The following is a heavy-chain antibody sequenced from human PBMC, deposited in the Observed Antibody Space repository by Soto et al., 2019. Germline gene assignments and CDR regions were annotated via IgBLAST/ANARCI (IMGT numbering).Heavy chain of an antibody. CDR3: ARENSYFYY. Sequence: QIQLLQSGAEVKKPGASVKVTCKASGYTFRNFGISWVRQAPGHGLEWMGWISAYNANANYAQKFQGRLTMTADTSTSTAYMELRSRRSDDTAVYYCARENSYFYYWVQGTLVTVS. V-gene: IGHV1-18*01. J-gene: IGHJ4*02. CDR1: GYTFRNFG. CDR2: ISAYNANA.